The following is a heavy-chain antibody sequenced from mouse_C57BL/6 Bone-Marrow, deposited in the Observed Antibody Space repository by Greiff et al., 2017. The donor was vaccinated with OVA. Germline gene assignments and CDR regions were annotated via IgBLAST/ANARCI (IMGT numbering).Heavy chain of an antibody. CDR2: IDPSDSET. Sequence: QVQLQQSGAELVRPGSSVKLSCKASGYTFTSYWMHWVKQRPIQGLEWIGNIDPSDSETHYNQKFKDKATLTVDKSSSTAYMQLSSLTSEDSAVYYCARGIIYYYGSSYVYFDYWGQGTTLTVSS. D-gene: IGHD1-1*01. CDR3: ARGIIYYYGSSYVYFDY. J-gene: IGHJ2*01. V-gene: IGHV1-52*01. CDR1: GYTFTSYW.